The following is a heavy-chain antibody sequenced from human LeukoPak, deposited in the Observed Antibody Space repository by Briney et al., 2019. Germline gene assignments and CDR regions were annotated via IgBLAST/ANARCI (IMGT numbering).Heavy chain of an antibody. Sequence: GGSLRLSCAASEFTFSSYGMHWVRQAPGKGLEWVANIKQDGSEKYYVDSVKGRFTISRDNAKNSLYLQMNSLRAADTAVYYCARFSAPLRFRIDYWGQGTLVTVSS. J-gene: IGHJ4*02. CDR1: EFTFSSYG. CDR2: IKQDGSEK. D-gene: IGHD3-16*01. V-gene: IGHV3-7*03. CDR3: ARFSAPLRFRIDY.